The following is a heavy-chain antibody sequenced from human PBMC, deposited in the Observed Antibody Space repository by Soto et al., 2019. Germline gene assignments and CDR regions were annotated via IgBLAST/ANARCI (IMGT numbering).Heavy chain of an antibody. CDR3: AKDAVGAGYYDSSGRKRGGYFDY. V-gene: IGHV3-30*18. CDR2: ISYDGSNK. D-gene: IGHD3-22*01. CDR1: GFTFSSYG. J-gene: IGHJ4*02. Sequence: GGSLRLSCAASGFTFSSYGMHWVRQAPGKGLEWVAVISYDGSNKYYADSVKGRFTISRDNSKNTLYLQMNSLRAEDTAVYYCAKDAVGAGYYDSSGRKRGGYFDYWGQGTLVTVSS.